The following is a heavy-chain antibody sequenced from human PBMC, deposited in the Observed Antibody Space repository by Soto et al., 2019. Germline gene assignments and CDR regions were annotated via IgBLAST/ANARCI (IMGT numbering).Heavy chain of an antibody. CDR2: MNPNSGNT. V-gene: IGHV1-8*01. CDR3: ARHRDSYSSGWYTYFQH. Sequence: GASVKVSCKASGYTFTSYDINWVRQATGQGLEWMGWMNPNSGNTGYAQKFQGRVTMTRNTSISTAYMELSSLRSEDTAVYYCARHRDSYSSGWYTYFQHWGQGTLVTVSS. D-gene: IGHD6-19*01. CDR1: GYTFTSYD. J-gene: IGHJ1*01.